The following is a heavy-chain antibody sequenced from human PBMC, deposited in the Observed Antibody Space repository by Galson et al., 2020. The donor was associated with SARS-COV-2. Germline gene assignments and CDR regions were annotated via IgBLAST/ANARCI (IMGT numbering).Heavy chain of an antibody. J-gene: IGHJ5*02. V-gene: IGHV1-24*01. CDR1: GYTLTELS. D-gene: IGHD3-16*02. Sequence: ASVKVSCKVSGYTLTELSMHWVRQAPGKGLEWMGGFDPEDGDTIYAQKFQGRVTMTEDTSTDTAYMELSSLRSEDTAVYYCAVTSALGELSLVWFDPWGQGTLVTVSS. CDR3: AVTSALGELSLVWFDP. CDR2: FDPEDGDT.